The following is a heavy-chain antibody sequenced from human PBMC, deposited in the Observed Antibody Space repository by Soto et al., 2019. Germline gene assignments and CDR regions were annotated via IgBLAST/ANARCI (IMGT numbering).Heavy chain of an antibody. D-gene: IGHD6-19*01. CDR1: GGSISSYY. V-gene: IGHV4-59*01. CDR2: IYYSGST. CDR3: ARGIGQWLEPPYYFDY. J-gene: IGHJ4*02. Sequence: SETLSLTCTVSGGSISSYYWSWIRQPPGKGLEWIGYIYYSGSTNYNPSLKSRVTISVDTSKNQFSLKLSSVTAADTAVYYCARGIGQWLEPPYYFDYWGQGTLVTVSS.